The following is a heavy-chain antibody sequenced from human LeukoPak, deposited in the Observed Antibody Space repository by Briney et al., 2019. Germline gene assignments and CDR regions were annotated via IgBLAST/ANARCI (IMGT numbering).Heavy chain of an antibody. CDR2: IYYSGST. D-gene: IGHD3-16*01. CDR3: ARDWGYALPYYYYMDV. CDR1: GGSISSSSYY. Sequence: PSETLSLTCTVSGGSISSSSYYWGWIRQPPGKGLEWIGSIYYSGSTYYNPSLKSRVTISVDTSKNQFSLKLSSVTAADTAVYYCARDWGYALPYYYYMDVWGKGTTVTVSS. J-gene: IGHJ6*03. V-gene: IGHV4-39*02.